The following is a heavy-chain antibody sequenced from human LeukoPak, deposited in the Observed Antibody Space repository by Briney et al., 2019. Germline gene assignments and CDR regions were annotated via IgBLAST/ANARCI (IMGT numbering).Heavy chain of an antibody. V-gene: IGHV1-69*05. CDR1: GGTFSSYA. CDR3: ARSNDFWSGVRFDP. D-gene: IGHD3-3*01. J-gene: IGHJ5*02. Sequence: ASVKVSCKASGGTFSSYAISWVRRAPGQGLEWMGGIIPIFGTANYAQKFQGRVTITTDESTSTAYMELSSLRSEDMAVYYCARSNDFWSGVRFDPWGQGTLVTVSS. CDR2: IIPIFGTA.